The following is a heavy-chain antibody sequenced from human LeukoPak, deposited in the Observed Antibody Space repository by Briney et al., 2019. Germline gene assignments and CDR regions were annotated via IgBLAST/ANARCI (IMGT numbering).Heavy chain of an antibody. D-gene: IGHD4/OR15-4a*01. CDR2: ISTYNGNT. J-gene: IGHJ4*02. CDR1: GYTFTSYG. CDR3: ARDPTLTSFDY. Sequence: GASVKVSCKASGYTFTSYGISWVRQAPGQGLEWMGWISTYNGNTNYAPKLRGRVTMTTDTSTSTAYMDLRSLRSDDTAVYYCARDPTLTSFDYWGQGTLVTVSS. V-gene: IGHV1-18*01.